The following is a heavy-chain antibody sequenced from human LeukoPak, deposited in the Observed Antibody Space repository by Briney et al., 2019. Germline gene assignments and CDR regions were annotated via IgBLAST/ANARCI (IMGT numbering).Heavy chain of an antibody. J-gene: IGHJ5*02. D-gene: IGHD1-1*01. CDR2: ISSDGSYK. Sequence: GGSLRLSCAASGFTFSDYGMHWVRQAPGKGLEWVAVISSDGSYKHYADSVKGRFSTSRDNAKNTLYLQMNSLRAEDTAVYYCAKESTGRWNLKPWGQGTLVTVSS. CDR3: AKESTGRWNLKP. V-gene: IGHV3-30*18. CDR1: GFTFSDYG.